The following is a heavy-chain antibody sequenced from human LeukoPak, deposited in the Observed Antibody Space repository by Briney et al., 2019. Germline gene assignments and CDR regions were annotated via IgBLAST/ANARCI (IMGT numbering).Heavy chain of an antibody. V-gene: IGHV1-18*01. CDR3: ARASLVMDV. J-gene: IGHJ6*03. Sequence: ASVKVSCKASGYTFTSYGISWVRQAPRQGLEWMGWISAYNGNTNYEQRLQGRVTMTTDASTSTAYMELRSLSSDDTAVYYCARASLVMDVWGKGTTVTVSS. CDR1: GYTFTSYG. CDR2: ISAYNGNT.